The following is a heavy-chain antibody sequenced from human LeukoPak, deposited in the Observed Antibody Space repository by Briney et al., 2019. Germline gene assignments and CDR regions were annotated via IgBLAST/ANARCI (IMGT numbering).Heavy chain of an antibody. CDR1: GFSLSTSGMC. V-gene: IGHV2-70*01. Sequence: SGPTLVNPPQTLTLTCTFSGFSLSTSGMCVSWIRQPQGRAQEWLALIDWDDDKYYSTSLRTRLTISKDTSKNQVVLTMTNMDPVDTATYYCARQTRRSSGYYLDYWGQGTLVTVSS. D-gene: IGHD3-22*01. CDR3: ARQTRRSSGYYLDY. J-gene: IGHJ4*02. CDR2: IDWDDDK.